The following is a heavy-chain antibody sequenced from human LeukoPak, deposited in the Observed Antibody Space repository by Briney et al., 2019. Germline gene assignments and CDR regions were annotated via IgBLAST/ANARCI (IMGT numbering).Heavy chain of an antibody. CDR1: GFIFSSYW. CDR2: INRDGSGQ. Sequence: GFLRLSCAASGFIFSSYWMTWVRQAPGQGLEWVANINRDGSGQDYADSVKGRFTISRDNARNSLSLQMNSLRVEDTAVYYCAKVRLDGYSSGWYEIYFDYWGQGTLVTVSS. CDR3: AKVRLDGYSSGWYEIYFDY. D-gene: IGHD6-19*01. J-gene: IGHJ4*02. V-gene: IGHV3-7*01.